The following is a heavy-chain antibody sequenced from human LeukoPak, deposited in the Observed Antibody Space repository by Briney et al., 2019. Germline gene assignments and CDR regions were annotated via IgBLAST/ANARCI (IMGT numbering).Heavy chain of an antibody. V-gene: IGHV4-59*01. D-gene: IGHD6-13*01. CDR1: GGSISSYY. J-gene: IGHJ6*02. CDR2: IYYSGST. CDR3: ARVGSSSWSNYYYGMDV. Sequence: SETLPLTCTVSGGSISSYYWSWIRQPPGKGLEGIGYIYYSGSTNYNPSLKSRVPISVDTSKNQFSLKLSSVTAADTAVYYCARVGSSSWSNYYYGMDVWGQGTTVTVSS.